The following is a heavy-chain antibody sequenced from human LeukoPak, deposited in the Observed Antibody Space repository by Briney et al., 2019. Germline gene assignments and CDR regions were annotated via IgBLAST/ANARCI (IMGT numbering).Heavy chain of an antibody. CDR1: GFTFSSYA. CDR2: ISYDGSNK. J-gene: IGHJ4*02. Sequence: PGGSLRLSCAASGFTFSSYAIHWVRQAPGKGLEWVAVISYDGSNKYYADSVKGRFTISRDNSKNTLYLQMNSLRAEDAAVYYCASSDSSGYRFDYWGQGTLVTVSS. D-gene: IGHD3-22*01. CDR3: ASSDSSGYRFDY. V-gene: IGHV3-30-3*01.